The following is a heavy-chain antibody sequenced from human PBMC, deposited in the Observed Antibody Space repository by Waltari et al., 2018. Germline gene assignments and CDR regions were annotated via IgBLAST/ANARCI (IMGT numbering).Heavy chain of an antibody. V-gene: IGHV1-46*01. J-gene: IGHJ5*02. CDR2: INPSGGQT. D-gene: IGHD3-3*01. Sequence: QVQLVQSGAEVKKPGASVKVSCKTSGYTFGSYYIHWVRQAPGQGLEWMGIINPSGGQTNSAQKFQGRVTMTRDTSTSTVYMELSSLRSEDTAVYYCAKTDFWSGYYVNWFDPWGQGTLVTVSS. CDR3: AKTDFWSGYYVNWFDP. CDR1: GYTFGSYY.